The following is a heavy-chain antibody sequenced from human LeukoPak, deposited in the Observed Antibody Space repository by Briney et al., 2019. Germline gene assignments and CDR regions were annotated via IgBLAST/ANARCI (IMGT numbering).Heavy chain of an antibody. Sequence: PSETLSLTCAVYGGSFSGYYWSWIRQPPGKGLEWIGEINHSGSTNYNPSLKSRVTISVDTSKNQFSLKLSSVTAADTAVYYCARDPYYGSGSYDDYWGQGTLVTVSS. CDR1: GGSFSGYY. D-gene: IGHD3-10*01. J-gene: IGHJ4*02. V-gene: IGHV4-34*01. CDR3: ARDPYYGSGSYDDY. CDR2: INHSGST.